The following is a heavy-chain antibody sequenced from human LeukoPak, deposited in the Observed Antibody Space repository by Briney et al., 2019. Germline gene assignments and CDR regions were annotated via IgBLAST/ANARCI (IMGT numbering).Heavy chain of an antibody. Sequence: PSETLSLTCTVSGASVSSSTYYWGWIRQPPGKGLECIASFYYRGPTYYNPSLKSRVTMSVDTSKNQFSLKLTSVTAADTAVYFCARLHTSWFYFDHWGQGILVTVSS. J-gene: IGHJ4*02. CDR1: GASVSSSTYY. D-gene: IGHD2-2*01. V-gene: IGHV4-39*01. CDR3: ARLHTSWFYFDH. CDR2: FYYRGPT.